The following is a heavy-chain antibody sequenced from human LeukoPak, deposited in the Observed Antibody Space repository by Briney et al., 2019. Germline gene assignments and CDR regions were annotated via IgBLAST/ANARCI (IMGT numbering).Heavy chain of an antibody. J-gene: IGHJ4*02. CDR3: ARDERSIQFNF. V-gene: IGHV3-23*01. CDR2: IGGSGSHT. Sequence: PGGSLRLSCAASGLTFNIYGMNWVRQAPGKGLEWVSGIGGSGSHTYYADSVKGRFTISRDNSKNTMYLHMNSLRAEDTALYFCARDERSIQFNFWGQGTLVTVSS. D-gene: IGHD5-24*01. CDR1: GLTFNIYG.